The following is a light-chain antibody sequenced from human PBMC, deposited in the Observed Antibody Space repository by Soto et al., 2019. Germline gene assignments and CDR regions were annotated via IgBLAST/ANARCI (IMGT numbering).Light chain of an antibody. CDR2: GNS. CDR3: QSYDSSPWV. J-gene: IGLJ1*01. CDR1: SSNIGAGYD. V-gene: IGLV1-40*01. Sequence: QSVLTQPPSVSGAPGQRVTISCTGSSSNIGAGYDVHWYQQLPGTAPKLLIYGNSNRPSGVPDRFSGSKSGTSASLAITGLQAEDEADYYCQSYDSSPWVFGTGTKLTVL.